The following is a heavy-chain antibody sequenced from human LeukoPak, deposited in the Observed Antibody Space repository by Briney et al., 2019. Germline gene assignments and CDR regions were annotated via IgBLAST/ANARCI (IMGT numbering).Heavy chain of an antibody. D-gene: IGHD6-6*01. CDR3: ATDSSSSSGYYYYYMDV. CDR2: FDPEDGET. Sequence: ASVKVSCKVSGYTLTELSMHWVRQAPGKGLEWMGGFDPEDGETIYAQKFQGRVTMTEDTSTDTAYMELSSLRSEDTAVYYCATDSSSSSGYYYYYMDVWGKGTTVTVSS. CDR1: GYTLTELS. J-gene: IGHJ6*03. V-gene: IGHV1-24*01.